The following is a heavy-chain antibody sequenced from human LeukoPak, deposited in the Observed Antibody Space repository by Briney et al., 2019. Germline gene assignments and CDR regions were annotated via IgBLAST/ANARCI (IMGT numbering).Heavy chain of an antibody. J-gene: IGHJ6*04. Sequence: WASVKVSCKASGYTFTNYAMHWVRQAPGQRLEWMGWINADSGNTKYSQKFQGRVTITRDTSASTAYMELSSLRSEDTAVYYCARAIYCSSTSCYYLPYYYGMDVWGKGTTVTVSS. D-gene: IGHD2-2*01. CDR1: GYTFTNYA. V-gene: IGHV1-3*01. CDR2: INADSGNT. CDR3: ARAIYCSSTSCYYLPYYYGMDV.